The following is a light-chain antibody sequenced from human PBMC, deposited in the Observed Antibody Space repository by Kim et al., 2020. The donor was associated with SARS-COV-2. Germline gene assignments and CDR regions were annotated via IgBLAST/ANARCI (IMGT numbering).Light chain of an antibody. Sequence: HRVNFSCTGRSSEIGNNVVNWCRMFPGKAPNLLSYYDELLPSVVSDRCSGSKSGTSASLSISGLQSQDEADYYCAAWDDSLNGYVFGTGTKVTVL. CDR2: YDE. V-gene: IGLV1-36*01. J-gene: IGLJ1*01. CDR3: AAWDDSLNGYV. CDR1: SSEIGNNV.